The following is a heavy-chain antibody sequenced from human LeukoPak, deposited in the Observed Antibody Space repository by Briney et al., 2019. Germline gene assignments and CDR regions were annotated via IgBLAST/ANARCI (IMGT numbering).Heavy chain of an antibody. CDR1: GGSISSISYY. CDR2: IYYSGST. Sequence: PSETLSLTRTVSGGSISSISYYWGWIRQPPGKGLEWIGSIYYSGSTYYNPSLKSRVTISVDTSKNQFSLKLSSVTAADTAVYYCASRRGYSYGYLAGSMLHYWGQGTLVTVSS. D-gene: IGHD5-18*01. CDR3: ASRRGYSYGYLAGSMLHY. V-gene: IGHV4-39*01. J-gene: IGHJ4*02.